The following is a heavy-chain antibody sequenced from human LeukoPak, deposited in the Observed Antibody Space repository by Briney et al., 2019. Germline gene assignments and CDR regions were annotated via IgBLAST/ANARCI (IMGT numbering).Heavy chain of an antibody. CDR1: GYTFTTYH. J-gene: IGHJ4*02. Sequence: ASVKVSCKASGYTFTTYHMHWVRQAPGQGLEWMGRINSNSGGTNYAQKFQGRVTMTRDTSIRTAYMELSRLTSDDTAVYYCAISVEMAALPSYEYWGQGTLVTVSS. CDR3: AISVEMAALPSYEY. CDR2: INSNSGGT. V-gene: IGHV1-2*02. D-gene: IGHD5-24*01.